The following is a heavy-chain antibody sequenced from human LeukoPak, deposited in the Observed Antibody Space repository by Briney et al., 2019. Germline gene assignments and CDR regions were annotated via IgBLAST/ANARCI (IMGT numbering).Heavy chain of an antibody. V-gene: IGHV3-23*01. CDR3: GKGNTASRPGFVD. Sequence: GGSLRLSCAASGFTVSSNYMNWVRQAPGKGLEWVSTIDGRGGSTFSADSVKGRFTISRDNSLNTLHLQMNSLRAEDTAFYYCGKGNTASRPGFVDWGQGTLVTVSS. CDR1: GFTVSSNY. J-gene: IGHJ4*02. D-gene: IGHD5-18*01. CDR2: IDGRGGST.